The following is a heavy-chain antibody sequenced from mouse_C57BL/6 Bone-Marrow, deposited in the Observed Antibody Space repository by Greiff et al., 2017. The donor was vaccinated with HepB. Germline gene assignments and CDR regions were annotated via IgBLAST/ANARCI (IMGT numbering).Heavy chain of an antibody. D-gene: IGHD1-1*01. Sequence: EVQRVESGGGLVQPGGSLSLSCAASGFTFTDYYMSWVRQPPGKALEWLGFIRNKANGYTTEYSASVKGRFTISRDNSQSILCLQMNALRAEDSATYYCARYYYGSSYWYFDVWGTGTTVTVSS. CDR3: ARYYYGSSYWYFDV. CDR1: GFTFTDYY. CDR2: IRNKANGYTT. J-gene: IGHJ1*03. V-gene: IGHV7-3*01.